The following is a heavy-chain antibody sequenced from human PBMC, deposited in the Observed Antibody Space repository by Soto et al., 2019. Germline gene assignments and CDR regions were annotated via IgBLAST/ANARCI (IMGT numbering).Heavy chain of an antibody. D-gene: IGHD3-22*01. Sequence: GGSLRLSCAASGFTFSSYATSWVRQAPGKGLEWVSAISGSGGSTYYADSVKGRFTISRDNSKNTLYLQMNGLRAEDTAVYYCAKDRNYYDSSGYYYLWAYYYYGMDVWGQGTTVTVSS. CDR3: AKDRNYYDSSGYYYLWAYYYYGMDV. J-gene: IGHJ6*02. CDR2: ISGSGGST. V-gene: IGHV3-23*01. CDR1: GFTFSSYA.